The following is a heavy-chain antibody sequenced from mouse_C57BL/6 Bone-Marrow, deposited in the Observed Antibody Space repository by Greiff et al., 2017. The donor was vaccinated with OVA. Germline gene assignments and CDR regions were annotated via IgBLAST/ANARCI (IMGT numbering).Heavy chain of an antibody. J-gene: IGHJ3*01. CDR3: ARSFAY. V-gene: IGHV5-9*01. CDR1: GFTFSSYT. Sequence: EVKVEESGGGLVKPGGSLKLSCAASGFTFSSYTMSWVRQTPEKRLEWVATISGGGGNTYYPDSVKGRFTISSDNAKNTLYLQMSSLRSEDTALYYCARSFAYWGQGTLVTVSA. CDR2: ISGGGGNT.